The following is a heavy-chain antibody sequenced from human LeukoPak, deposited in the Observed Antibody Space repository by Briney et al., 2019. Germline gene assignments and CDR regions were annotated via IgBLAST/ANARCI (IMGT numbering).Heavy chain of an antibody. CDR3: ARLRITMVRGVITLFDY. J-gene: IGHJ4*02. CDR1: GYSFTSYW. CDR2: IYPGDSDT. Sequence: GESLKISCKGSGYSFTSYWIGWVRQMPGKGLEWMGIIYPGDSDTRYSPSFQGQVTTSADKSISTAYLQWSSLKASDTAMYYCARLRITMVRGVITLFDYWGQGTLVTVSS. V-gene: IGHV5-51*01. D-gene: IGHD3-10*01.